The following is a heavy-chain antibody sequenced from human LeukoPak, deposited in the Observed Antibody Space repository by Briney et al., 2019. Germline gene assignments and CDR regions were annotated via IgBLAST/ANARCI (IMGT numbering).Heavy chain of an antibody. CDR2: IYHTGST. Sequence: PSETLSLTCTISGGSVSDYYWSWIRQSPGKGLEWIGYIYHTGSTSCSPSLKSRVTISADTSQNQFSLKLSSVTAADTAVYYCASRKLGNDYWGQGTLVTVSS. CDR3: ASRKLGNDY. CDR1: GGSVSDYY. J-gene: IGHJ4*02. D-gene: IGHD7-27*01. V-gene: IGHV4-59*02.